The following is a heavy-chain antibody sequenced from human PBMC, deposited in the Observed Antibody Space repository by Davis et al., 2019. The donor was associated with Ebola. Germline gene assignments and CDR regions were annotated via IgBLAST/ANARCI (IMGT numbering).Heavy chain of an antibody. CDR3: AKGVAVAGTYFQH. V-gene: IGHV3-74*03. J-gene: IGHJ1*01. D-gene: IGHD6-19*01. CDR2: INRDGSTT. CDR1: GFTFSSYW. Sequence: GESLKISCAASGFTFSSYWMHWVRQAPGKGLVWVSCINRDGSTTTYADSVKGRFTISRDNAKNTLYLQMNNLRVEDTAVYYCAKGVAVAGTYFQHWGQGTLVTVSS.